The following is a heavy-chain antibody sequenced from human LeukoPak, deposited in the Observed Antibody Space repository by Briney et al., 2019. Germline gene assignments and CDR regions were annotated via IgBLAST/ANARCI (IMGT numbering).Heavy chain of an antibody. Sequence: ASVKVSCKASGGTFSSYAISWVRQAPGQGLEWMGRIIPILGIANYAQKFQGRVTITADKSTSTAYMELSSLRSEDTAVYYCARADIQGHYYYGMDVWGQGTTVTVSS. CDR1: GGTFSSYA. D-gene: IGHD3-9*01. J-gene: IGHJ6*02. CDR2: IIPILGIA. V-gene: IGHV1-69*04. CDR3: ARADIQGHYYYGMDV.